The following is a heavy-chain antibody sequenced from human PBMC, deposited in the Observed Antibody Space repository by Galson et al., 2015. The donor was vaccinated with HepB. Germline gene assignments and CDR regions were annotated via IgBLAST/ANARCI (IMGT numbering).Heavy chain of an antibody. Sequence: SLRLSCAASGFTVGSNYMNWVRQPPGKGLEWVSVIYNGGNTYYADSVKGRFTISRDHSKNTLYLQMNSLRAEDTAVYYCARVTSRTRIALNWGQGTMVTVSS. CDR1: GFTVGSNY. V-gene: IGHV3-66*01. D-gene: IGHD2-2*01. J-gene: IGHJ3*01. CDR2: IYNGGNT. CDR3: ARVTSRTRIALN.